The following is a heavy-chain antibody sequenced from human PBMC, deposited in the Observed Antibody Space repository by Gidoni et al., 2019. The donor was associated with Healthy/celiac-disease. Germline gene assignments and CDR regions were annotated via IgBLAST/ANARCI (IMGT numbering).Heavy chain of an antibody. V-gene: IGHV3-33*01. D-gene: IGHD4-17*01. CDR3: ARQGTTGYYFDY. J-gene: IGHJ4*02. Sequence: QVQLVESGGVVVQPGRSLRLSCAASGFTFSSYGMHWFGQALGKGLEWWAGIWYDGSNKYNADSVKGRFTISRDNSKNTLYLQMNSLRAEDTAGYYCARQGTTGYYFDYWGQGTLVTVSS. CDR1: GFTFSSYG. CDR2: IWYDGSNK.